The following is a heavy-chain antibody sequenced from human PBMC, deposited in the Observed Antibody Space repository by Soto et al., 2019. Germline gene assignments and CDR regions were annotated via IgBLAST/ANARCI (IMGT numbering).Heavy chain of an antibody. CDR2: ISYDGSNK. J-gene: IGHJ6*02. D-gene: IGHD6-13*01. V-gene: IGHV3-30*18. CDR3: AKGPRAAYYYYGMDV. Sequence: QVQLVESGGGVVQPGRSLRLSCAASGFTFSSYGMHWVRQAPGKGLEWVAVISYDGSNKYYADSVKGRFTISRDNSKNTLYLQMNSLRAEDTAVYYCAKGPRAAYYYYGMDVWGQGTTVTVSS. CDR1: GFTFSSYG.